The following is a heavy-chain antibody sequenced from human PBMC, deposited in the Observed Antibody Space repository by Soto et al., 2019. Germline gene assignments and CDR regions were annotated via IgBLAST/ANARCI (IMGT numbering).Heavy chain of an antibody. V-gene: IGHV3-9*01. J-gene: IGHJ6*02. CDR3: AKGGRNYYDSSGYYYYYYGMDV. Sequence: GGSLRLSCAASGFTFDDYAMHWVRQAPGKGLEWVSGISWNSGSIGYADSVKGRFTISRDNAKNSLYLQMNSLRAEDTALYYCAKGGRNYYDSSGYYYYYYGMDVWGQGTTVTVSS. D-gene: IGHD3-22*01. CDR1: GFTFDDYA. CDR2: ISWNSGSI.